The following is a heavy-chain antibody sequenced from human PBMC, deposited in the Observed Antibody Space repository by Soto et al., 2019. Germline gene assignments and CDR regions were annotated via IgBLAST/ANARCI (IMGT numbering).Heavy chain of an antibody. D-gene: IGHD3-22*01. J-gene: IGHJ6*02. CDR1: GGSFSGYY. V-gene: IGHV4-34*01. CDR3: ARVQRTYYYDSSGYYPPYYYYYGMDV. CDR2: INHSGST. Sequence: SETLSLTCAVYGGSFSGYYWSWIHQPPGKGLEWIGEINHSGSTNYNPSLKSRVTISVDTSKNQFSLKLSSVTAADTAVYYCARVQRTYYYDSSGYYPPYYYYYGMDVWGQGTTVTVSS.